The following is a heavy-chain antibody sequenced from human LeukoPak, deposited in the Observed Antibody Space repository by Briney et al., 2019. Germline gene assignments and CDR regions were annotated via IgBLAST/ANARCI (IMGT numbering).Heavy chain of an antibody. D-gene: IGHD3-3*01. Sequence: SETLSLTCTVSGASISSSTYYWGWIRQPPGKGLEWIGSNTYYNPSLKSRVTISLDTSKNQFSLKLSSLTAADTAVYYCARTLGYDFWSGYPRNWFDPWGQGTLVTVSS. V-gene: IGHV4-39*01. CDR3: ARTLGYDFWSGYPRNWFDP. CDR1: GASISSSTYY. J-gene: IGHJ5*02. CDR2: NT.